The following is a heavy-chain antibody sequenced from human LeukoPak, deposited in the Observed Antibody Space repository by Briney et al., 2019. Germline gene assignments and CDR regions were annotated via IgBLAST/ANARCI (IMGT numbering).Heavy chain of an antibody. Sequence: SETLSLTCAVSGYSISSGDYWGWIRQPPGKGLEWIGSIYHSGSTHYNPSLKSRVTISVDASKNQFSLKLSSVTAADTAVYYCARNTTEVVTAKWFDPWGQGTLVTVSS. CDR2: IYHSGST. J-gene: IGHJ5*02. D-gene: IGHD2-21*02. CDR1: GYSISSGDY. CDR3: ARNTTEVVTAKWFDP. V-gene: IGHV4-38-2*01.